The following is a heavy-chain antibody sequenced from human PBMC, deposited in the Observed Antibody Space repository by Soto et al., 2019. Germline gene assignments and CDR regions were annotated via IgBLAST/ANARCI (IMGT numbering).Heavy chain of an antibody. Sequence: HPGGSLRLSCAASGFSFSDYSMNWVRQAPGKGLEWVAVISYDGSNKYYADSVKGRFTISRDNSKNTLYLQMNSLRAEDTAVYYCARELEVVAATPGNDAFDIWGRGTMVTVSS. CDR3: ARELEVVAATPGNDAFDI. J-gene: IGHJ3*02. CDR1: GFSFSDYS. V-gene: IGHV3-30-3*01. D-gene: IGHD2-15*01. CDR2: ISYDGSNK.